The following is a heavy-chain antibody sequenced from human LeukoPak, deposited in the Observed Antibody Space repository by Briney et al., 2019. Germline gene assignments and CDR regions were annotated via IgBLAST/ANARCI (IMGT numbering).Heavy chain of an antibody. J-gene: IGHJ3*02. D-gene: IGHD3-10*01. CDR1: GGSISSGSYN. V-gene: IGHV4-39*07. CDR3: ARGLRFGSGSDAFDI. CDR2: IYHSGST. Sequence: SETLSLTCIVSGGSISSGSYNWAWIRQPPGKGLEWIGEIYHSGSTNYNPSLKSRVTISVDKSKNQFSLKLSSVTAADTAVYYCARGLRFGSGSDAFDIWGQGTMVTVSS.